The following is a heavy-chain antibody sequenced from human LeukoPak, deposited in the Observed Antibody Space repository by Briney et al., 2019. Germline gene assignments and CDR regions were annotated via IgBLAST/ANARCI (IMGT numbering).Heavy chain of an antibody. J-gene: IGHJ2*01. V-gene: IGHV3-20*04. CDR1: GFTFDDYG. CDR2: INWNGGST. CDR3: ARDKTPLYWYFDL. Sequence: GGSLRLSCAASGFTFDDYGMSWVRQAPGKGLEWVSGINWNGGSTGYADSVRGRFTISRDNAKNSLYLQMNSLRAEDTAFYYCARDKTPLYWYFDLWGRGTLVTVSS.